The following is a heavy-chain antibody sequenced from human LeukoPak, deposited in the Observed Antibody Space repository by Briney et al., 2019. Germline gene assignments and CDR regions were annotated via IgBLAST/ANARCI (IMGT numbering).Heavy chain of an antibody. V-gene: IGHV4-59*11. CDR3: ARDLYTENYFDY. D-gene: IGHD1-1*01. Sequence: PSETLSLTCAVSGASISRHSWSWIRQPPGKGLEWIGYIYHSGSANYSPSLKSRVTISLDTSQNHFSLRLTSVTAADTAVYCCARDLYTENYFDYWGQGILVTVSS. CDR1: GASISRHS. J-gene: IGHJ4*02. CDR2: IYHSGSA.